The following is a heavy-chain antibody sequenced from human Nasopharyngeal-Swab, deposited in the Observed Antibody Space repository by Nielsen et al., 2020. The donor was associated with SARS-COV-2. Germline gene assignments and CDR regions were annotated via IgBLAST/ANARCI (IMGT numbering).Heavy chain of an antibody. D-gene: IGHD5-18*01. CDR1: GFTFSNVW. CDR3: TTASQLWLLHFDY. CDR2: IKSKTDGGTT. Sequence: GESLKISCAASGFTFSNVWMSWVRQAPGKGLEWVGRIKSKTDGGTTDYAAPVKGRFTISRDDSKNTLYLQMNSLKTEDTAVYYCTTASQLWLLHFDYWGQGTLVTVSS. V-gene: IGHV3-15*01. J-gene: IGHJ4*02.